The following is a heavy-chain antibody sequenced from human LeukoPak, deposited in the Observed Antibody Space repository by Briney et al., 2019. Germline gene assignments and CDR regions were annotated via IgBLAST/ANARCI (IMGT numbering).Heavy chain of an antibody. CDR1: GYTFTGYY. Sequence: GASVKVSCKASGYTFTGYYMHWVRQAPGQGLEWMGGIIPIFGTANYAQKFQGRVTITADESTSAAYMELSSLRSEDTAVYYCAREGNSGSYYVFDYWGQGTLVTVSS. V-gene: IGHV1-69*13. CDR3: AREGNSGSYYVFDY. D-gene: IGHD1-26*01. J-gene: IGHJ4*02. CDR2: IIPIFGTA.